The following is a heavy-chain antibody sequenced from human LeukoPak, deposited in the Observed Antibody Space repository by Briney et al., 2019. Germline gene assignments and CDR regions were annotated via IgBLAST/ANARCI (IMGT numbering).Heavy chain of an antibody. CDR2: ISWNSGIT. Sequence: GRSLRLSCAASGFTFDDYAMHWVRQASGKGLEWVSGISWNSGITGYADSVKGRFTISRDNADNSLHLQMNSLRAEDTALYYCAKASSTYGYYYYYGMDVWGQGTTVTVSS. J-gene: IGHJ6*02. CDR1: GFTFDDYA. CDR3: AKASSTYGYYYYYGMDV. D-gene: IGHD6-6*01. V-gene: IGHV3-9*01.